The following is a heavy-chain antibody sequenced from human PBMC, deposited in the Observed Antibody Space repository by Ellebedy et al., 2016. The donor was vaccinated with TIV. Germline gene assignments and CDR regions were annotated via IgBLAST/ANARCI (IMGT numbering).Heavy chain of an antibody. CDR2: IGGTSSYM. CDR1: GFTFSSYN. D-gene: IGHD1-26*01. J-gene: IGHJ4*02. V-gene: IGHV3-21*06. CDR3: ARDRIVGATSYGF. Sequence: GESLKISCAASGFTFSSYNMHWVRQAPGKGLEWVSSIGGTSSYMYYADSVRGRFTISRDNAKNPLYLQMNSLRVEDTAVYYCARDRIVGATSYGFWGQGALVTVSS.